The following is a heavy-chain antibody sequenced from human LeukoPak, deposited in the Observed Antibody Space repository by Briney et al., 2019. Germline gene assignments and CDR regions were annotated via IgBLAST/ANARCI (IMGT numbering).Heavy chain of an antibody. CDR2: ISGSGGNT. V-gene: IGHV3-23*01. D-gene: IGHD3-10*01. CDR3: AKDGPYYFGSGNDYYFYYMDV. J-gene: IGHJ6*03. CDR1: GFPFRNYG. Sequence: GGTLRLSCAASGFPFRNYGMNWVRQAPGKGLEWVSSISGSGGNTYYAESVKGRFSISRDNSKNTLYLRMNSLRAEDTAIYYCAKDGPYYFGSGNDYYFYYMDVWGKGTTVTISS.